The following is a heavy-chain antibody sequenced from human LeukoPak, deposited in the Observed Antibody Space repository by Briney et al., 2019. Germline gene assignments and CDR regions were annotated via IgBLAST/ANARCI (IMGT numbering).Heavy chain of an antibody. CDR3: AKAIAAAGTGVDY. CDR1: GFVFSSYA. D-gene: IGHD6-13*01. CDR2: IDASGSNI. J-gene: IGHJ4*02. Sequence: GGSLRLSCAASGFVFSSYAMNWVRKAPGKGLEWVSVIDASGSNIESADSVKGRFTISRDNSKKILYLEMNRLRVEDTAVYYCAKAIAAAGTGVDYWGQGTLVTVSS. V-gene: IGHV3-23*05.